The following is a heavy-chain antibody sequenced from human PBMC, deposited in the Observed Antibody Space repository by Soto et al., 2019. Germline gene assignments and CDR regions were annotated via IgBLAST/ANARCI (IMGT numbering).Heavy chain of an antibody. V-gene: IGHV4-30-2*01. D-gene: IGHD2-21*02. CDR2: IYHSGST. CDR3: ARTRTAFYRYYFDS. CDR1: GGSISSGGYS. Sequence: PSETLSLTCAVSGGSISSGGYSWSWIRQPPGKGLEWIGYIYHSGSTYYNPSLKSRVTISVDRSKNPFSLKLSSVTAADTAVYYCARTRTAFYRYYFDSWGQGALVTVSS. J-gene: IGHJ4*02.